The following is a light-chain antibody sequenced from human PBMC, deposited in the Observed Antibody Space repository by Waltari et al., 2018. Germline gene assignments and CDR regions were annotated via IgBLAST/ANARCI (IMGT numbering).Light chain of an antibody. J-gene: IGLJ1*01. CDR2: EVS. V-gene: IGLV2-8*01. Sequence: QSALTQPPSASGSPGQSVTISCPGTSNDVGAYNSASWYQQHPGKAPKLMIYEVSKRPSGVPDRFSGSKSGNTASLTVSGLQAEDEADYYCSSYTGSSSYVFGTGTKVAVL. CDR3: SSYTGSSSYV. CDR1: SNDVGAYNS.